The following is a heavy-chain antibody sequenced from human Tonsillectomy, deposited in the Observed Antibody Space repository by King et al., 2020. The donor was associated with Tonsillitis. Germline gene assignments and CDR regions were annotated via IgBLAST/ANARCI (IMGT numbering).Heavy chain of an antibody. CDR1: GFTFNFYW. J-gene: IGHJ4*02. CDR3: ARDLSGSYSGNYFDS. V-gene: IGHV3-7*01. D-gene: IGHD1-26*01. Sequence: VQLVESGGGLVQPGGSLRLSCAASGFTFNFYWMSWVRQAPGKGLEWVANIKQDGSVKSYVDSVKGRFSLSRDNAKNSLYLQMHSLRAEDTAVYYCARDLSGSYSGNYFDSWGQGTLVTVSS. CDR2: IKQDGSVK.